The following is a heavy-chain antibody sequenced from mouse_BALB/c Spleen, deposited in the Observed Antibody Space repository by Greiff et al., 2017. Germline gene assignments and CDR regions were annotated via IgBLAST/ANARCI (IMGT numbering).Heavy chain of an antibody. CDR2: INPSNGRT. J-gene: IGHJ2*01. Sequence: QVQLQQPGAELVKPGASVKLSCKASGYTFTSYWMHWVKQRPGQGLEWIGEINPSNGRTNYNEKFKSKATLTVDKSSSTAYMQLSSLTSEDSAVYYCASGRRNYRYPDYFDYWGQGTTLTVSS. V-gene: IGHV1S81*02. D-gene: IGHD2-14*01. CDR1: GYTFTSYW. CDR3: ASGRRNYRYPDYFDY.